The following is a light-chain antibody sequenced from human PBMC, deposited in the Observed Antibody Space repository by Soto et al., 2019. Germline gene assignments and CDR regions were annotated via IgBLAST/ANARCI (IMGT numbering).Light chain of an antibody. CDR3: QKYNRAPT. J-gene: IGKJ3*01. CDR2: AAS. V-gene: IGKV1-27*01. Sequence: DIQMTQSPSSLSASVGDRVTITYRASQGISNYLAWYQQKPGKVPKLLIYAASTLQSGVPSRFSGSESGTDFTLTLTSLQPEDVATYYCQKYNRAPTFGPVTKVDI. CDR1: QGISNY.